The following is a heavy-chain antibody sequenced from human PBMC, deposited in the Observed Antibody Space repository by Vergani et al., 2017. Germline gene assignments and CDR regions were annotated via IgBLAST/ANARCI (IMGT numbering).Heavy chain of an antibody. V-gene: IGHV1-2*02. D-gene: IGHD1-26*01. CDR1: GYTITDYY. Sequence: QVHLVQSGSEVKKPGASVKVSCKASGYTITDYYIHWVRHAPGQRLEWMGWINPNSGGTEYAQKFQSRVTMTWDTSTTTAYVDLSSLRSDDTAVYYCARTGSISGSYDFDYWGQGTLVTVSS. J-gene: IGHJ4*02. CDR3: ARTGSISGSYDFDY. CDR2: INPNSGGT.